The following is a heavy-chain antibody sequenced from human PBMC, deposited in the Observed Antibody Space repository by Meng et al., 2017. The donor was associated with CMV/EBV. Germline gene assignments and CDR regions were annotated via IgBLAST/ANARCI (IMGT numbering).Heavy chain of an antibody. CDR3: AREEGIAARSDWFDP. J-gene: IGHJ5*02. V-gene: IGHV1-2*02. Sequence: QGQLVKSGDEVKKPGASVKVSCKASGYTFTGYYMHWVRQAPGQGLEWMGWINPNSGGTNYAQKFQGRVTMTRDTSISTAYMELSRLRSDDTAVYYCAREEGIAARSDWFDPWGQGTLVTVSS. CDR1: GYTFTGYY. D-gene: IGHD6-6*01. CDR2: INPNSGGT.